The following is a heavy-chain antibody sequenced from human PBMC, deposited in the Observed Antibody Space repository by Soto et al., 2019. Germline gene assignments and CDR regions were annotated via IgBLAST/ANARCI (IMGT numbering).Heavy chain of an antibody. J-gene: IGHJ4*02. CDR2: IYYSGST. Sequence: QVQLQESGPGLVKPSETLSLTCTVSGGSISSYYWSWIRQPPGKGLEWIGYIYYSGSTNYNPSLKSRVTISVDTSKNQFSLKLSSVTAADTAVYYCARQWGGAMGELDYWGQGTLVTVSS. CDR3: ARQWGGAMGELDY. CDR1: GGSISSYY. D-gene: IGHD5-18*01. V-gene: IGHV4-59*01.